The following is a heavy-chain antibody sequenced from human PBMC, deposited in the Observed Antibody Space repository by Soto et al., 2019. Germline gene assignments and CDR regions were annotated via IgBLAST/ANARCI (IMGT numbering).Heavy chain of an antibody. D-gene: IGHD6-13*01. J-gene: IGHJ4*02. CDR1: GFTFSSSA. V-gene: IGHV3-23*01. CDR3: AMGLAAAGPLDY. CDR2: ISGSGGTP. Sequence: LRLSCAASGFTFSSSAMSWVRQAPGRGLEWVSAISGSGGTPYYADSVKGRFTISRDNSRNTLYLVLNSLRAEDTAVYYCAMGLAAAGPLDYWGQGTLVTVSS.